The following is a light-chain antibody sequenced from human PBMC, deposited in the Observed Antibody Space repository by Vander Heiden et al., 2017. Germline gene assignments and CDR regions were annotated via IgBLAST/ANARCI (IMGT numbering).Light chain of an antibody. J-gene: IGLJ3*02. CDR3: ETWDSNTRV. CDR2: VEGGGNY. V-gene: IGLV4-60*03. CDR1: SGGSNYI. Sequence: QPVLTQSSSASASLGSSVTLTCTLSSGGSNYIIAWHQQQPGKAPRYLMKVEGGGNYNKGSGVPDRFSGSRSGDDRDRIISNLQSEDEADYYCETWDSNTRVFGGGTKLTVL.